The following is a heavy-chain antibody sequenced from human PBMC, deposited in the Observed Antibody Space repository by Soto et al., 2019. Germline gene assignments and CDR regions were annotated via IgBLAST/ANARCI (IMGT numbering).Heavy chain of an antibody. CDR3: ARDIASYAYGEGY. CDR1: GGAISSGGYY. CDR2: IYYSGST. D-gene: IGHD2-21*01. J-gene: IGHJ4*02. V-gene: IGHV4-31*03. Sequence: PSETLSLTCTVSGGAISSGGYYWSWIRQHPGKGLEWIGYIYYSGSTYYNPSLKSRATMSVETSKNQFSLKLSSVTAADTAVYYCARDIASYAYGEGYWGQGIQVTVSS.